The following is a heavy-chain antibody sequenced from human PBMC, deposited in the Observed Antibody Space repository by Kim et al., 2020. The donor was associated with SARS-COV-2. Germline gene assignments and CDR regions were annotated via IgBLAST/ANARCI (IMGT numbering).Heavy chain of an antibody. CDR2: ISCSTGNT. V-gene: IGHV3-23*01. CDR3: ARLWSVSPRFDP. J-gene: IGHJ5*02. D-gene: IGHD3-10*01. Sequence: GGSLRLSCAASGFTFSSYAMAWVRQVPGKGLEWVASISCSTGNTYYADSVKGRFTISRDNSKKMLGLQMNSLRAEDTAVYFCARLWSVSPRFDPWGQGTLVSASS. CDR1: GFTFSSYA.